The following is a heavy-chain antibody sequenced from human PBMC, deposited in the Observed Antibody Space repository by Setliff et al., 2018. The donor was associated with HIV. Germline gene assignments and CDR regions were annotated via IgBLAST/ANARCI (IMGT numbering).Heavy chain of an antibody. J-gene: IGHJ5*02. CDR2: IRFDGNRE. D-gene: IGHD3-22*01. V-gene: IGHV3-30*02. Sequence: PGGSLRLSCAASRFTFSNYNMNWVRQAPGKGLEWVAHIRFDGNREYYADSVKGRFTISRDNSKNTVYLEMNSLRAGDTAVYYCARVQGAYDSRGLDLWGQGTLVTVSS. CDR3: ARVQGAYDSRGLDL. CDR1: RFTFSNYN.